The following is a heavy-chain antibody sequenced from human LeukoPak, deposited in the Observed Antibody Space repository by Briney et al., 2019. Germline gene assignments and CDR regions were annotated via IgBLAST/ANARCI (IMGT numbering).Heavy chain of an antibody. Sequence: PSETLSLTCSVSGGSISSSSYYWGWIRQPPGKGLEWIGNIYHSGRTYYNPSLKSRVTISVDTSKNQFSLQVRSVTAADTAVYYCARLGGYFDSSGINDFWGQGTLITVSS. J-gene: IGHJ4*02. V-gene: IGHV4-39*01. CDR2: IYHSGRT. D-gene: IGHD3-22*01. CDR1: GGSISSSSYY. CDR3: ARLGGYFDSSGINDF.